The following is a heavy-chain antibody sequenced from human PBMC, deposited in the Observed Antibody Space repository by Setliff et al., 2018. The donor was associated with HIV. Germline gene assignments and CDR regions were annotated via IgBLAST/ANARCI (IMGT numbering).Heavy chain of an antibody. CDR1: GDSISAYY. CDR3: ARCRRSLYYLDY. J-gene: IGHJ4*02. Sequence: SETLSLTCTVSGDSISAYYWSWIRQPPGKELEWIGYIYSTGDSNYNPSLKSRVTMSVDTSKNQFSLKLTSVTAADTAVYYCARCRRSLYYLDYWGQGTLVTVSS. D-gene: IGHD6-6*01. V-gene: IGHV4-4*09. CDR2: IYSTGDS.